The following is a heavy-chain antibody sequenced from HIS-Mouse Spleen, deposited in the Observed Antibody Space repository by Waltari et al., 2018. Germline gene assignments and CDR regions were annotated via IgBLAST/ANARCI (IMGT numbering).Heavy chain of an antibody. Sequence: EVQLVESGGGLVQPGGSLRLSCAASGFNFSSSWLSWVRQAPGKGLEWVANIKQDGIEKDYVDSVKGRFTISRDNAKNSLYLQMNSLRAEDTAVYYCAKPKGYSGYDYFDYWGQGTLVTVSS. CDR3: AKPKGYSGYDYFDY. CDR1: GFNFSSSW. V-gene: IGHV3-7*01. D-gene: IGHD5-12*01. CDR2: IKQDGIEK. J-gene: IGHJ4*02.